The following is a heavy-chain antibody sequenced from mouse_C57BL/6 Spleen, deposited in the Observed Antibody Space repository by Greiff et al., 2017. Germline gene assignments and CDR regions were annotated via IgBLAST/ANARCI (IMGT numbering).Heavy chain of an antibody. J-gene: IGHJ3*01. V-gene: IGHV1-61*01. CDR2: IYPSDSET. CDR1: GYTFTSYW. CDR3: ARDGGSGAWFAY. D-gene: IGHD1-1*01. Sequence: VQLQQPGAELVRPGSSVKLSCKASGYTFTSYWMDWVKQRPGQGLEWIGNIYPSDSETHYNQKFKDKATLTVDKSSSTAYMQLSSLTSEDSAVYYCARDGGSGAWFAYWGQGTLVTVSA.